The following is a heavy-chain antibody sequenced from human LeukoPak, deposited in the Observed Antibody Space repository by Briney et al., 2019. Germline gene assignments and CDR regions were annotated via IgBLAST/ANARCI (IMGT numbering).Heavy chain of an antibody. CDR2: IYYSGYT. CDR1: GGSISSNY. J-gene: IGHJ4*02. CDR3: ARHFDHVGSGIYEY. D-gene: IGHD3-10*01. Sequence: SQTLSLTCTVSGGSISSNYWSWIRQPPGKGLEWIGYIYYSGYTNYNPSLKSRVTISVDTSNNQFSLKLSSVTAADTAVYYCARHFDHVGSGIYEYWGQGTLVTVSS. V-gene: IGHV4-59*08.